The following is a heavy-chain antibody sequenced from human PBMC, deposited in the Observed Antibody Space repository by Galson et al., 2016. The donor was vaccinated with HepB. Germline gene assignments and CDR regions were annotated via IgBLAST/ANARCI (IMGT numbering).Heavy chain of an antibody. D-gene: IGHD6-19*01. CDR2: IYYSGST. CDR1: GGSISSYY. J-gene: IGHJ4*02. Sequence: SETLSLTCTVSGGSISSYYWSWTRQPPGKGLEWIGYIYYSGSTNYNPSLKSRVTISVDTSKNQFSLKLSSVTAADTAVYYCARHMAVAPGGMDVWGQGTLVTVSS. V-gene: IGHV4-59*08. CDR3: ARHMAVAPGGMDV.